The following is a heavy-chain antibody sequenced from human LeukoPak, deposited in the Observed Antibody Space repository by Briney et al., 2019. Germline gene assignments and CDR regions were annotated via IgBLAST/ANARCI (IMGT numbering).Heavy chain of an antibody. CDR2: ISSNGGST. D-gene: IGHD3-9*01. V-gene: IGHV3-64*01. CDR1: GFTFSSYT. Sequence: GGSLRLYCAASGFTFSSYTMLWLPQAPGKGLEYVSVISSNGGSTYYANSVKGRFTISRDNSKNTLYLQMGSLRAEDMAVYYCARGNGVDSNQLAYFDYWGQGILVTVSS. J-gene: IGHJ4*02. CDR3: ARGNGVDSNQLAYFDY.